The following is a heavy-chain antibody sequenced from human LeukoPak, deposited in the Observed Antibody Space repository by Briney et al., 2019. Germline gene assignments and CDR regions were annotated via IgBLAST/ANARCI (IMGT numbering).Heavy chain of an antibody. CDR2: IIGSNSTM. V-gene: IGHV3-48*04. J-gene: IGHJ5*02. Sequence: GGSLRLSCAASGFTFSSYSMNWVRQAPGKGLEWVSYIIGSNSTMHYADSVKGRFTISRDNAKNLLYLQMNSLRAEDTAVYYCAREFGSVDLWGQGTLVTVSS. CDR3: AREFGSVDL. D-gene: IGHD2-15*01. CDR1: GFTFSSYS.